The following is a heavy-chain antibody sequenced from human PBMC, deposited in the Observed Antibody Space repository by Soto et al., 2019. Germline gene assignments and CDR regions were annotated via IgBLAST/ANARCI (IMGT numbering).Heavy chain of an antibody. D-gene: IGHD3-22*01. CDR2: IYYSGSS. CDR3: AGSYDSSGYTPIDP. J-gene: IGHJ5*02. V-gene: IGHV4-31*03. CDR1: GGSITSGYY. Sequence: QVQLQESGPGLVKPSQTLSLTCTVSGGSITSGYYWNWIRQRPGKGLEWIGYIYYSGSSYYNPSRERRVTVSADTSTSRFSLKLGSVTAADTAVYYCAGSYDSSGYTPIDPWGQGTLVAVSS.